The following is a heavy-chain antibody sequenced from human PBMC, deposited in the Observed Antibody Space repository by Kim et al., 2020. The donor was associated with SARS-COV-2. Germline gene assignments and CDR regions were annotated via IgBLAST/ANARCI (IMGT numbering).Heavy chain of an antibody. J-gene: IGHJ4*02. D-gene: IGHD6-19*01. V-gene: IGHV3-33*05. CDR2: ISYDGSNK. CDR1: GFTFSSYG. Sequence: GGSLRLSCAASGFTFSSYGMHWVRQAPGKGLEWVAVISYDGSNKYYADSVKGRFTISRDNSKNTLYLQMNSLRAEDTAVYYCARDYQWLAQYYFDYWGQGTLVTVSS. CDR3: ARDYQWLAQYYFDY.